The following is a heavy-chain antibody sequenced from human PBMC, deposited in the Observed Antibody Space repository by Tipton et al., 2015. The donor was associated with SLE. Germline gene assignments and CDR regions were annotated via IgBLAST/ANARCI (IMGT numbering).Heavy chain of an antibody. CDR2: IYYSGST. CDR1: GGSISSYY. D-gene: IGHD1-26*01. V-gene: IGHV4-59*12. CDR3: AMGRAVTH. Sequence: LRLSCTVSGGSISSYYWSWIRQPPGKGLEWIGYIYYSGSTNYNPSLKSRVTISVDTSKNQFSLKLSSVTAADTAVYYCAMGRAVTHWGQGTLVTVSS. J-gene: IGHJ4*02.